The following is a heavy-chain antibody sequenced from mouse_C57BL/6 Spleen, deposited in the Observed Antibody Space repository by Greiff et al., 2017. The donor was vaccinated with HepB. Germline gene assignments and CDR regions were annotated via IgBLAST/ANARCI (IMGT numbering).Heavy chain of an antibody. CDR2: INPGSGGT. V-gene: IGHV1-54*01. CDR3: ASNYEGAMDY. D-gene: IGHD2-1*01. Sequence: VQRVESGAELVRPGTSVKVSCKASGYAFTNYLIEWVKQRPGQGLEWIGVINPGSGGTNYNEKFKGKATLTADKSSSTAYMQLSSLTSEDSAVYYCASNYEGAMDYWGQGTSVTVSS. J-gene: IGHJ4*01. CDR1: GYAFTNYL.